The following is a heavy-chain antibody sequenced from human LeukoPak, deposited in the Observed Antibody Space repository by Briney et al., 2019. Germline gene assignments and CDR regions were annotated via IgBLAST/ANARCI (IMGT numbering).Heavy chain of an antibody. CDR3: AKYTSGTSYICLDQ. D-gene: IGHD3-10*01. Sequence: PGGSLRLSCGASGLTVSSYGMSWVRQAPGKGLEWVSTIIGSAVNTYYADSVKGRFTISRDDSKNTVYLQMNSLRAEDTAVYSCAKYTSGTSYICLDQWGQGTLVTVCS. CDR1: GLTVSSYG. J-gene: IGHJ4*02. CDR2: IIGSAVNT. V-gene: IGHV3-23*01.